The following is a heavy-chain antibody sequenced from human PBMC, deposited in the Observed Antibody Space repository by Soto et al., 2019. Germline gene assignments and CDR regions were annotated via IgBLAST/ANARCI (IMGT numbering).Heavy chain of an antibody. V-gene: IGHV3-23*01. J-gene: IGHJ4*02. CDR2: LSGTADSA. D-gene: IGHD3-10*01. CDR3: AKDSGNYGSGSFSH. Sequence: EVQLLESGGGLVQPGGSLRLSCAASGFTFSTYAMSWVRQAPGKGLEWVSALSGTADSADYADSVKGRFTISRDDSKTTLYLQMSSLRAEDTAVYYCAKDSGNYGSGSFSHWGQGTLVTVSS. CDR1: GFTFSTYA.